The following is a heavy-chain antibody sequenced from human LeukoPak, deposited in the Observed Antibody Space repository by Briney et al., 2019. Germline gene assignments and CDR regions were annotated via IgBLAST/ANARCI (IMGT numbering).Heavy chain of an antibody. CDR2: IKSKTDGGTT. Sequence: GGSLRLSCAASGNTFSNAWMSWVRQAPGKGLEWLGRIKSKTDGGTTDYAAPVKGRFTISRDDSKNTLYLQMNSLKSEDTAVYYCTKEGVMTTVTSFDYWGQGTLVTVSS. J-gene: IGHJ4*02. CDR1: GNTFSNAW. CDR3: TKEGVMTTVTSFDY. D-gene: IGHD4-17*01. V-gene: IGHV3-15*01.